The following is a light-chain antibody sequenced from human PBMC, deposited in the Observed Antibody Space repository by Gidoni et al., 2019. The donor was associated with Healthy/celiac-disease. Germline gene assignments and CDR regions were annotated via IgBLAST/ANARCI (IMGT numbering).Light chain of an antibody. CDR3: QQYNNWPPRIT. V-gene: IGKV3D-15*01. J-gene: IGKJ4*01. Sequence: EIVMTQSPATLSVSPGERATLSCRASQSVSSNLAGYQQTPGQAPRLLIYGASTRATGIPARFSGSWSGTEFTLTISSLQSEDFAVYYCQQYNNWPPRITFGGGTKVEIK. CDR1: QSVSSN. CDR2: GAS.